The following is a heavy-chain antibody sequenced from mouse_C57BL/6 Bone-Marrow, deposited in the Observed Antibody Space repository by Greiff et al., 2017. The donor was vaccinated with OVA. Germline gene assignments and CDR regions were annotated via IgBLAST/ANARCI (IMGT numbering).Heavy chain of an antibody. CDR3: ARTYYSKGARAMDY. V-gene: IGHV1-81*01. D-gene: IGHD2-5*01. J-gene: IGHJ4*01. CDR1: GYTFTSYG. CDR2: IYPRSGDT. Sequence: QVQLQQSGAELARPGASVKLSCKASGYTFTSYGISWVKQRPGQGLEWIGEIYPRSGDTYYNEKFKGKATLTADKSSSTAYMELRSLTSEDSAVYGCARTYYSKGARAMDYWGQGTSVTVSS.